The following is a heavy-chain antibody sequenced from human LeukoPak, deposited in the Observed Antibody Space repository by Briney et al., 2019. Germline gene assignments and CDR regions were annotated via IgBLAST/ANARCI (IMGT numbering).Heavy chain of an antibody. CDR2: ISWNSGSI. D-gene: IGHD3-22*01. CDR3: AKGSHSSGSTFDY. J-gene: IGHJ4*02. Sequence: AGGSLRLSCVTSGFSVSNNYMSWVRQAPGKGLEWVSGISWNSGSIGYADSVKGRFTISRDNAKNSLYLQMNSLRAEDTALYYCAKGSHSSGSTFDYWGQGTLVTVSS. V-gene: IGHV3-9*01. CDR1: GFSVSNNY.